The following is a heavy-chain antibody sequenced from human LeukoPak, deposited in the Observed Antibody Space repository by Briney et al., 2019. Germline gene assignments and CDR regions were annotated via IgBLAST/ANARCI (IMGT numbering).Heavy chain of an antibody. CDR3: ARGRGGFWTGLDS. D-gene: IGHD3/OR15-3a*01. Sequence: PWETLTLTCAVYGGSLSGYYWSWIRQSPGKGLEWIGEINHGGSTNYNPSLKSRVTMSVDTSKNHFSLRLSSVTAADTAVYYCARGRGGFWTGLDSWGQGALVTVSS. J-gene: IGHJ4*02. CDR1: GGSLSGYY. CDR2: INHGGST. V-gene: IGHV4-34*01.